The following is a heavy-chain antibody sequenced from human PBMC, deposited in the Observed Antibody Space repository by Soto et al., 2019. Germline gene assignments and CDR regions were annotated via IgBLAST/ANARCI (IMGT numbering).Heavy chain of an antibody. J-gene: IGHJ4*02. D-gene: IGHD2-21*02. V-gene: IGHV3-64D*06. CDR2: ISSNAGTT. CDR1: GFAFSTYA. Sequence: GSLRLSCSASGFAFSTYAMQWVRQAPGKGLEYVSAISSNAGTTYYADSVKGRFTISRDNSKNTLYLRMSSLRAEDTAVYYCVKAGWCGGDCYSGFDYWGQGTRVTVSS. CDR3: VKAGWCGGDCYSGFDY.